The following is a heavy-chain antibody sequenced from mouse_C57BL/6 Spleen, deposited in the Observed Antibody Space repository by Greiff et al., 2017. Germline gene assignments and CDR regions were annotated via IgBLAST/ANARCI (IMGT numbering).Heavy chain of an antibody. CDR2: IYPGDGDT. CDR3: ARRDWENFGY. J-gene: IGHJ2*01. CDR1: GYAFSSYW. D-gene: IGHD4-1*01. Sequence: QVQLQQSGAELVKPGASVKISCKASGYAFSSYWMHWVKQRPGQGLEWIGQIYPGDGDTNYNGKFKGKATLTADKSSSTAYMQLSSLTSEDSAVYFCARRDWENFGYWGKGTTLTVSS. V-gene: IGHV1-80*01.